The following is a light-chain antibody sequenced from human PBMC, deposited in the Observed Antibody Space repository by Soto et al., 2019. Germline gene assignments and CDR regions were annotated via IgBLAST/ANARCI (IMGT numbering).Light chain of an antibody. Sequence: QSALTQPASVSGSPGQSITISYTGTSRDIGNFNYVSWYQQHPGKVPKLMIYDVSYRPSGVSNRFSGSKSGNTASLTISGLQADDEADYYCTSYTNTAIPYVFGTGTQLTVL. V-gene: IGLV2-14*03. CDR3: TSYTNTAIPYV. CDR2: DVS. CDR1: SRDIGNFNY. J-gene: IGLJ1*01.